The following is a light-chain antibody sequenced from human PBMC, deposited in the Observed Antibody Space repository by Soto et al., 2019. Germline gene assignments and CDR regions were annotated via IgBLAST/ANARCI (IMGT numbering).Light chain of an antibody. CDR2: EVS. J-gene: IGLJ1*01. CDR1: SSDVGAYNY. Sequence: QSALTQPASVSGSPGQSITISCTGTSSDVGAYNYVSWYQQHPGKAPKFMIYEVSNRPSGVSNRFSGSKSGNTASLTISGLQDEDEADYYCCSYTGSSTLVFGTGTKLTVL. CDR3: CSYTGSSTLV. V-gene: IGLV2-14*01.